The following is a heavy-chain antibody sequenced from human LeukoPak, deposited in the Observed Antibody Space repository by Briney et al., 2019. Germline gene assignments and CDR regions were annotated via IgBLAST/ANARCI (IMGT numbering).Heavy chain of an antibody. D-gene: IGHD4-17*01. CDR2: VDIRGRT. CDR1: GASVTSYY. J-gene: IGHJ4*02. CDR3: AGASGLTETTFDFGV. V-gene: IGHV4-4*07. Sequence: SDTLSLTCNVSGASVTSYYWSWIRQPAGKRLEWLGRVDIRGRTNYNPSLKSRVSISLDTSQNHFSLKLTSVTAADTAVYFCAGASGLTETTFDFGVWGQGALVTVSS.